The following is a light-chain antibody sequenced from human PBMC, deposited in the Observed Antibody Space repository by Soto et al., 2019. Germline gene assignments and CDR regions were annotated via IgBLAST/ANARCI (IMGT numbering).Light chain of an antibody. J-gene: IGKJ5*01. CDR3: QQYGSSLSIT. CDR2: GAS. CDR1: QSVRSTY. Sequence: IVLTQSPGTLSLSPGDTATLSCRASQSVRSTYLAWYQQKPGQAPRLLIHGASSRATGSPDRFSGSGSGTDFTLTISRLEPEDFAVYYCQQYGSSLSITFGQGTRLEIK. V-gene: IGKV3-20*01.